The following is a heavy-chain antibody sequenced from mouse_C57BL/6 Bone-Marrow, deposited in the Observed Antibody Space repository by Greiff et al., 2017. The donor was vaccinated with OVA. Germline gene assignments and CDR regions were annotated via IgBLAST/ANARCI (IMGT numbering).Heavy chain of an antibody. J-gene: IGHJ3*01. V-gene: IGHV1-20*01. CDR1: GYSFTGYF. CDR2: INPYNGDT. CDR3: ARDDGYLAY. Sequence: VQLKESGPELVKPGDSVKISCKASGYSFTGYFMNWVMQSHGKSLEWIGRINPYNGDTFYNQKFKGKATFTADTSSNTAYMQLSSLTTEDSAIYYCARDDGYLAYWGQGTLVTVSA. D-gene: IGHD2-3*01.